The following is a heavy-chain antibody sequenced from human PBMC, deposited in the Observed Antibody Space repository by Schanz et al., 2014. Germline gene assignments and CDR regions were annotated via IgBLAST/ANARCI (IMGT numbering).Heavy chain of an antibody. CDR2: ISDSGDTA. Sequence: VQLVDSGGGLVQPGGSLRLSCAASGFSVGNKYMNWVRQAPGKGLEWVSLISDSGDTAYYADSVKGRFTISRDNFKGALYLQMSSLRAEDTAVYYCARIGGSVFDYWAQGTLVTVSS. D-gene: IGHD3-10*01. J-gene: IGHJ4*02. CDR1: GFSVGNKY. V-gene: IGHV3-53*01. CDR3: ARIGGSVFDY.